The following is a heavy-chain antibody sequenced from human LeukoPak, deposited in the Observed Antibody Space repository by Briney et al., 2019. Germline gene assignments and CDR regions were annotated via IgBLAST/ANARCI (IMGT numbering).Heavy chain of an antibody. V-gene: IGHV3-48*04. J-gene: IGHJ4*02. CDR1: GFTFTTYN. Sequence: GGSLRLSCATSGFTFTTYNMNWVRQAPGKGLEWVSFISRSSSTIYYADSVKGRFTVSRDNAKKSLYLQMDSLRAEDTAVYYCVPLCGGSCYRFDYWGQGTLVTVSS. CDR2: ISRSSSTI. CDR3: VPLCGGSCYRFDY. D-gene: IGHD2-15*01.